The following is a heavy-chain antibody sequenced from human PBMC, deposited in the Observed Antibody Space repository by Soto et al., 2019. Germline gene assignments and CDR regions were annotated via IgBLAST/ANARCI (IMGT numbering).Heavy chain of an antibody. CDR1: GGSISSGGYS. J-gene: IGHJ4*02. Sequence: PSETLSLTCAVSGGSISSGGYSWSWIRQPPGKGLEWIGYIYHSGSTYYNPSLKSRVTISVDRSKNQFSLKLSSVTAADTAVYYCARVSWGSSWLLDYWGQGTLVTVSS. CDR3: ARVSWGSSWLLDY. CDR2: IYHSGST. D-gene: IGHD6-13*01. V-gene: IGHV4-30-2*01.